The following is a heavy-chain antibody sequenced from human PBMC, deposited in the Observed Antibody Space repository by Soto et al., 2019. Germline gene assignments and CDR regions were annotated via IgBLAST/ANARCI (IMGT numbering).Heavy chain of an antibody. CDR3: ARVPYYYDSSGYYCIFDY. CDR1: GGSISSGDYY. CDR2: IYYSGST. V-gene: IGHV4-30-4*01. J-gene: IGHJ4*02. D-gene: IGHD3-22*01. Sequence: PSETLSLTCTVSGGSISSGDYYWSWIRQPPGKGLEWIGYIYYSGSTYYNPSLKSRVTISVDTSKNQFSLKLSSVTAADTAVYYCARVPYYYDSSGYYCIFDYWGQGTLVTVSS.